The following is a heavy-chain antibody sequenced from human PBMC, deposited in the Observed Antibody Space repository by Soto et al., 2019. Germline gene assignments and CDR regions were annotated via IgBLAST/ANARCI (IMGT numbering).Heavy chain of an antibody. Sequence: QVQLVQSGAEVKKPGASAKVSCKASGYTFTNYGISWVRQAPGQGLEWLGWISPYYGDTKYAQKLQGRVTMTTDTSTTTAYMDLRSLRSDDTAVYYCARDNNSWQCNYYYGMDVWGQGTTVTVSS. CDR1: GYTFTNYG. D-gene: IGHD6-13*01. J-gene: IGHJ6*02. CDR3: ARDNNSWQCNYYYGMDV. V-gene: IGHV1-18*01. CDR2: ISPYYGDT.